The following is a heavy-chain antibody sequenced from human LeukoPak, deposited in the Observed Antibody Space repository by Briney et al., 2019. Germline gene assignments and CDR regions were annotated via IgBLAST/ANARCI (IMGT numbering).Heavy chain of an antibody. Sequence: GESLKISCKASGYSFTTYWIGWVRQMPGKGLEWMGIIYPGDSDTRYSPSFQGQVTISADKSISTAYLQWSSLKASDTAMYYCARSEAALVEDFDYWGQGTLVTVSS. CDR1: GYSFTTYW. D-gene: IGHD5-18*01. CDR2: IYPGDSDT. CDR3: ARSEAALVEDFDY. J-gene: IGHJ4*02. V-gene: IGHV5-51*01.